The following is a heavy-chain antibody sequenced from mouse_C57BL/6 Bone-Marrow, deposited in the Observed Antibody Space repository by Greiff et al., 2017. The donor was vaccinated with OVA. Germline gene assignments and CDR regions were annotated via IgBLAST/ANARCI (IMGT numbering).Heavy chain of an antibody. J-gene: IGHJ2*01. CDR3: ARRGIYYGSSPFDY. D-gene: IGHD1-1*01. Sequence: QVQLQQPGAELVKPGASVKMSCKASGYTFTSYWITWVKQRPGQGLEWIGDIYPGSGSTNYNEKFKSKATLTVDTSSSTAYMQLSSLTSEDSAVYYSARRGIYYGSSPFDYWGQGTTLTVSS. CDR2: IYPGSGST. V-gene: IGHV1-55*01. CDR1: GYTFTSYW.